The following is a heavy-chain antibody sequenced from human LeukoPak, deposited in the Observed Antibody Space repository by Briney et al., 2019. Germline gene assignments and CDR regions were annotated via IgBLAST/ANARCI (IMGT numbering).Heavy chain of an antibody. D-gene: IGHD3-22*01. CDR1: GGSLSPYY. Sequence: SETLSLTCSVSGGSLSPYYWSWIRQPPGGGLEWLGEINQSGSTNYNPSLKSRVTISVEKFKNQFSLEVTSVTAADTAIYYCATLGGLYYESHGYPDFDHWGQGTLVPVSS. CDR3: ATLGGLYYESHGYPDFDH. CDR2: INQSGST. J-gene: IGHJ4*02. V-gene: IGHV4-34*01.